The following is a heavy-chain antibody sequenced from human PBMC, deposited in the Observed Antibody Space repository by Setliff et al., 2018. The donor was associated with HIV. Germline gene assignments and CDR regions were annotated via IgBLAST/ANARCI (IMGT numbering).Heavy chain of an antibody. CDR3: ARRPAGAVAGGYGMDV. Sequence: SETLSLTCAVSNYSISSAYYWGWIRHPPGKGLEWIGIIYHSGSTYYNPSLKSRVTISVDTSKNQFSLKLSSVTAADAAVYYCARRPAGAVAGGYGMDVWGQGTTVTVSS. CDR1: NYSISSAYY. D-gene: IGHD6-19*01. CDR2: IYHSGST. V-gene: IGHV4-38-2*01. J-gene: IGHJ6*02.